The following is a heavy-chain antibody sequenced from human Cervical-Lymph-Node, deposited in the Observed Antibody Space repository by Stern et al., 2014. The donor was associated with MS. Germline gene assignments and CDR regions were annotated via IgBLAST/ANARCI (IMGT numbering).Heavy chain of an antibody. J-gene: IGHJ2*01. D-gene: IGHD3-3*01. CDR1: GFSFSNNA. CDR2: IGSDTNT. Sequence: VQLVQSGGGLVQPGGSLRLSCAASGFSFSNNAMIWFRQAPGKGLEWVSGIGSDTNTHYADSVKGRFTISRDNSKNTLYLQMDSLRAEDTAVYYCAKDIFHWCSDVWGRGTLVTVSS. CDR3: AKDIFHWCSDV. V-gene: IGHV3-23*04.